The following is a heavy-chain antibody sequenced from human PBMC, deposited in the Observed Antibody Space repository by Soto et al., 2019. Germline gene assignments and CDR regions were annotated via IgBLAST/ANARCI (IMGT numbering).Heavy chain of an antibody. CDR2: ISGSGGST. CDR1: GFTFSSYA. Sequence: PGGSLRLSCAASGFTFSSYAMSWVRQAPGKGLEWASAISGSGGSTYYADSVKGRFTISRDNSKNTLYLQMNSLRAEDTAVYYCARGFWSGYPARYYGMDVWGQGTTVTVSS. J-gene: IGHJ6*02. V-gene: IGHV3-23*01. CDR3: ARGFWSGYPARYYGMDV. D-gene: IGHD3-3*01.